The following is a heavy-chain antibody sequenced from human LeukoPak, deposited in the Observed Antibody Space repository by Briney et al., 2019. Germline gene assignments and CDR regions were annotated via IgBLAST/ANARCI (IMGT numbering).Heavy chain of an antibody. J-gene: IGHJ4*02. CDR1: GYSFNTYC. CDR3: ARVLDVDTAVFHYYFDF. D-gene: IGHD5-18*01. V-gene: IGHV5-51*01. Sequence: GESLKISCQGSGYSFNTYCVGWVRQMPGKGLEWMGIIYPADSDTRYSPSFQGQVTISADKSINTAYLQWRTLKASDSAIYYCARVLDVDTAVFHYYFDFWGQGTLVTVSS. CDR2: IYPADSDT.